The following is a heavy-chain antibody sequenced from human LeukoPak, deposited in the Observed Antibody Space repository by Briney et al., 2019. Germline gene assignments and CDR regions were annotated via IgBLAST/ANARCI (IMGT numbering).Heavy chain of an antibody. D-gene: IGHD2-15*01. V-gene: IGHV3-23*01. CDR1: GFTFSSYA. Sequence: PGGSLRLSCAASGFTFSSYAMSWVRQAPGKGLEWVSAISGSGGSTYYADSVKGRFTISRDNSKNTLYLQMNSLRAEDTAVYYCAKGSGGSCSGATCYDFDCWGQGTLVTVSS. J-gene: IGHJ4*02. CDR3: AKGSGGSCSGATCYDFDC. CDR2: ISGSGGST.